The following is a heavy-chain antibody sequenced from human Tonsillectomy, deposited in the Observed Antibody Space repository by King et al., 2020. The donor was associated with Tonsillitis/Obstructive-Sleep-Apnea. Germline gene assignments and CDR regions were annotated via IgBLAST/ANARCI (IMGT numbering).Heavy chain of an antibody. D-gene: IGHD4-23*01. CDR3: AKDGDDYGGIRFDY. CDR1: GFSFDDYA. V-gene: IGHV3-43*02. J-gene: IGHJ4*02. Sequence: VQLVESGGGVVQPGGSLRLSRAASGFSFDDYAMHWVRQAPRKGLEWVSLISGDGISTYYADSVKGRFTISRDNSKNSLYLQMNSLRTEDTALYYCAKDGDDYGGIRFDYWGQGTQATVSS. CDR2: ISGDGIST.